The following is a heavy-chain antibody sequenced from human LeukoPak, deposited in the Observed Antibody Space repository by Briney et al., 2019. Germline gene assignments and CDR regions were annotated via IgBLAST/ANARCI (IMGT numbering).Heavy chain of an antibody. D-gene: IGHD1-26*01. Sequence: GASVKVSCKASGYTFTGYYIHWVRQAPGQGPEWMGWIYPHSGGTNYAQKFQGRVTMTRDTSISTAYMELSRLRSDDKAVYYCARDQVDAGSYFAFFDYWGQGTLVTVSS. V-gene: IGHV1-2*02. CDR2: IYPHSGGT. CDR1: GYTFTGYY. J-gene: IGHJ4*02. CDR3: ARDQVDAGSYFAFFDY.